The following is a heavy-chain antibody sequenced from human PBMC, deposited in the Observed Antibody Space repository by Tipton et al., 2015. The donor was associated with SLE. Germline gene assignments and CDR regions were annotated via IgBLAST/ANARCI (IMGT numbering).Heavy chain of an antibody. CDR2: IYYSGST. J-gene: IGHJ4*02. V-gene: IGHV4-61*05. D-gene: IGHD7-27*01. Sequence: TLSLTCTVSGGSISTSSYYWGWIRQPPGKGLEWIGYIYYSGSTNYNPSLKSRVTISVDTSKNQFSLKLSSVTAADTAVYYCARTDWGYFDYWGQGTLVTVSS. CDR3: ARTDWGYFDY. CDR1: GGSISTSSYY.